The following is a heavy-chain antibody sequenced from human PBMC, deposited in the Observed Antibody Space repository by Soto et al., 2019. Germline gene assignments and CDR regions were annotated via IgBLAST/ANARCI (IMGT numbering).Heavy chain of an antibody. V-gene: IGHV3-23*01. Sequence: EVQLLESGGGLVQPGGSLRLSCAASGFTFSSYSMIWVRQAPGKGLEWVSAISGSGGTTYYADSVKGRFTISRDNSTNTLYLQMNGLRAEGTAVYYCAKGGVGYYDSTGYYLYYYYGMDVWGQGTTVTVSS. CDR2: ISGSGGTT. CDR1: GFTFSSYS. J-gene: IGHJ6*02. CDR3: AKGGVGYYDSTGYYLYYYYGMDV. D-gene: IGHD3-22*01.